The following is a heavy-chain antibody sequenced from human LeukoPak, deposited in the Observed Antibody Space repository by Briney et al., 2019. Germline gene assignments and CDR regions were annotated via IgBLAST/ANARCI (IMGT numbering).Heavy chain of an antibody. Sequence: GGSLRLFCAASGFTVSSNYMSWVRQAPGRGLEWVSVIYSGGSTYYADSVKGRFTISRDNSKNTLYLQMNSLRAEDTAVYYCARAEAAAVLFDYWGQGTLVTVSS. CDR1: GFTVSSNY. D-gene: IGHD6-13*01. V-gene: IGHV3-53*01. CDR3: ARAEAAAVLFDY. J-gene: IGHJ4*02. CDR2: IYSGGST.